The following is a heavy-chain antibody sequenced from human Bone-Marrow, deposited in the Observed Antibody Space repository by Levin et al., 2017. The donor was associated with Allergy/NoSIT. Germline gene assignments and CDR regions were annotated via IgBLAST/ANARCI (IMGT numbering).Heavy chain of an antibody. CDR1: GFTFSRYW. CDR2: IKEDGGEK. Sequence: GGSLRLSCVASGFTFSRYWMSWVRQAPGKGLECVANIKEDGGEKNYVDSVKGRFTISRDNAKNSLYLQMNSLRAEDTAVYYCAASAYIYAGYWGQGTLVTVSS. CDR3: AASAYIYAGY. D-gene: IGHD5-18*01. V-gene: IGHV3-7*01. J-gene: IGHJ4*02.